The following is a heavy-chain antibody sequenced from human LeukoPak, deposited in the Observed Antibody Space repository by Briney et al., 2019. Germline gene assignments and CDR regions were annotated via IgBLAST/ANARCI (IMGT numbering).Heavy chain of an antibody. CDR2: ISGSGGST. CDR1: GFTFSSYS. J-gene: IGHJ3*02. CDR3: AKDQSVSDAFDI. V-gene: IGHV3-23*01. Sequence: GGSLRLSCAASGFTFSSYSMNWVRQAPGKGLEWVSAISGSGGSTYYADSVKGRFTISRDNPKNTLYLQMNSLRAEDTAVYYCAKDQSVSDAFDIWGQGTMVTVSS.